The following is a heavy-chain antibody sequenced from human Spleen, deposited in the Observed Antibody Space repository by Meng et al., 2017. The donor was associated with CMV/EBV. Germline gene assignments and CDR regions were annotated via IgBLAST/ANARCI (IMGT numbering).Heavy chain of an antibody. J-gene: IGHJ4*02. D-gene: IGHD1-14*01. CDR1: GYTFTGYY. CDR3: ARGGTGTTFYTLDY. CDR2: IGPNNDGT. V-gene: IGHV1-2*02. Sequence: ASVKFSCKASGYTFTGYYIHWVRQAPGQGLEWMGCIGPNNDGTNYAQKFQGRVSLTRESSISTAYMDLSSLRSDDTAVFYCARGGTGTTFYTLDYWGQGTLVTVSS.